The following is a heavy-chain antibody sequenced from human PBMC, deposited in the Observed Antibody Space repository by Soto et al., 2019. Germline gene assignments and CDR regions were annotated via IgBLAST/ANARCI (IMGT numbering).Heavy chain of an antibody. CDR1: CGSISSVGYY. Sequence: SDTLSLTCTVSCGSISSVGYYWSWIRQHPGKGLEWIGYIYYSGSTYYNPSLKSRVTISVDTSKNQFSLKLSSVTAADTAVYYCARAAHVTKYCSGGSCYGAWFDPWGQGTLVTVSS. J-gene: IGHJ5*02. CDR3: ARAAHVTKYCSGGSCYGAWFDP. CDR2: IYYSGST. V-gene: IGHV4-31*03. D-gene: IGHD2-15*01.